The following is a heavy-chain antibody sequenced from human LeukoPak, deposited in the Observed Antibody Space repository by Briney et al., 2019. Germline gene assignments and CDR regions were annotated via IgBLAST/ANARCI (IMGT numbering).Heavy chain of an antibody. CDR3: ARGLWFGYSGGEHP. J-gene: IGHJ5*02. V-gene: IGHV4-59*12. Sequence: SETLSLTCTVSGGSISSYYWSWIRQPPGKGLEWIGYIYYSGSTNYNPSLKSRVTISVDTSKNQFSLKLSSVTAADTAVYYCARGLWFGYSGGEHPWGQGILVTVSS. CDR1: GGSISSYY. D-gene: IGHD3-10*01. CDR2: IYYSGST.